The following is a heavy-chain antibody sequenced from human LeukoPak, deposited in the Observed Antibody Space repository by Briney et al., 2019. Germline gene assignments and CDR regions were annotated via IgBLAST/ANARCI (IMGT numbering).Heavy chain of an antibody. CDR1: GGTFSSYA. J-gene: IGHJ4*02. Sequence: ASVKVSCKASGGTFSSYAISWVRQAPGQGLERMGGIIPIFGTANYAQKFQGRVTITTDESTSTAYMELSSLRSEDTAVYYCAREGGSSSISAPLDYWGQGTLVTVSS. V-gene: IGHV1-69*05. D-gene: IGHD6-6*01. CDR2: IIPIFGTA. CDR3: AREGGSSSISAPLDY.